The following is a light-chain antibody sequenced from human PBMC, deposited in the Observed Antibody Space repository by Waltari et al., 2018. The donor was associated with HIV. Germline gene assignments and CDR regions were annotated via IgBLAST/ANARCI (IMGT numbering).Light chain of an antibody. J-gene: IGLJ2*01. V-gene: IGLV2-23*02. Sequence: QSALTQPASVSGSPGQSITIPCPGPSRDVGGYNLFYWYQQHPGKAPKLMIYEVSKRPSGVSNRFSGSKSGNTASLTISGLQAEDEADYYCCAYAGSTTYVIFGGGTKLTVL. CDR2: EVS. CDR3: CAYAGSTTYVI. CDR1: SRDVGGYNL.